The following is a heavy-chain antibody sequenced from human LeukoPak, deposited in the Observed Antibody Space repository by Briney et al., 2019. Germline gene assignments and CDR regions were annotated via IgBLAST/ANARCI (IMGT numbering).Heavy chain of an antibody. CDR3: ARGVSGDYLWFDP. J-gene: IGHJ5*02. V-gene: IGHV5-51*03. Sequence: GESLNISCKGSGYSFTSYRIGWVRQMPGKGREWMGIIYPGDSDTRYSRSFQGQVNISADKYISPASLQWSSLKASHTAMYYCARGVSGDYLWFDPWGQGTLVPVSS. CDR1: GYSFTSYR. CDR2: IYPGDSDT. D-gene: IGHD4-17*01.